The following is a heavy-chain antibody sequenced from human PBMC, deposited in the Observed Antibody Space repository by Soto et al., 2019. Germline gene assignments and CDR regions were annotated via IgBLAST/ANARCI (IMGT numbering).Heavy chain of an antibody. J-gene: IGHJ4*02. Sequence: PWGSLLLACTASVFTLGSYWMSWVRQAPGKGLEWVANARQDGVDKGHADSVRDRFTIIIENARNSVFLQMNSLRAEDTAVYFCARDVGGILDYWGQGTMVTVSS. CDR3: ARDVGGILDY. CDR2: ARQDGVDK. CDR1: VFTLGSYW. V-gene: IGHV3-7*03.